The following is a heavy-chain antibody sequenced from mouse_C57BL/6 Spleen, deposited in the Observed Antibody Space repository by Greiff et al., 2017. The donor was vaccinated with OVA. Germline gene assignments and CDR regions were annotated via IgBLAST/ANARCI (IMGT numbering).Heavy chain of an antibody. V-gene: IGHV10-1*01. CDR3: VRGGKGGYFDY. CDR1: GFSFNTYA. J-gene: IGHJ2*01. CDR2: IRSKSNNYAT. Sequence: EVKLMESGGGLVQPKGSLKLSCAASGFSFNTYAMNWVRQAPGKGLEWVARIRSKSNNYATYYADSVKDRFTISRDDSESMLYLQMNNLKTEDTAMYYCVRGGKGGYFDYWGQGTTLTVSS.